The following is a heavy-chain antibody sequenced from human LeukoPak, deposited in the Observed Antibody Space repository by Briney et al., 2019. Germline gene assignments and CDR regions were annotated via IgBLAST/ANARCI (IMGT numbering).Heavy chain of an antibody. CDR1: GGSISSYY. V-gene: IGHV4-59*01. CDR2: IYYSGST. D-gene: IGHD6-13*01. J-gene: IGHJ6*03. Sequence: SETLSLTCTVSGGSISSYYWSWIRQPPGKGLEWIGYIYYSGSTNYNPSLKSRVTISVDTSKNQCSLKLSSVTAADTAVYYCARTTEAHSWRTRYYDYYMDVWGKGTTVTVSS. CDR3: ARTTEAHSWRTRYYDYYMDV.